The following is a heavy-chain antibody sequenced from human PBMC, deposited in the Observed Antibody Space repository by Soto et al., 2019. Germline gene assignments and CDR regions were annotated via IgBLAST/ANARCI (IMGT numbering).Heavy chain of an antibody. J-gene: IGHJ4*02. CDR3: AREEYYYGSGAFFDY. D-gene: IGHD3-10*01. Sequence: SVKVSCKASGGTFSSYTISWVRQAPGQGLEWMGRIIPILGIANYAQKFQGRVTITADKSTSTAYMELSSLRSEDTAVYYCAREEYYYGSGAFFDYWGQGTLVSVSS. CDR2: IIPILGIA. V-gene: IGHV1-69*04. CDR1: GGTFSSYT.